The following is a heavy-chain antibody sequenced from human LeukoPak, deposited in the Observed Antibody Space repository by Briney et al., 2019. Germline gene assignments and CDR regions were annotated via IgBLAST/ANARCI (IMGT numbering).Heavy chain of an antibody. D-gene: IGHD1-14*01. CDR3: ARGLKNRYYYYGMDV. J-gene: IGHJ6*02. CDR2: IYYSGST. V-gene: IGHV4-39*07. CDR1: GGSISSSSYY. Sequence: SETLSLTCTVSGGSISSSSYYWGWIRQPPGKGLEWIGSIYYSGSTYYNPSLKCRVTISVDTSKNQFSLKLSSVTAADTAVYYCARGLKNRYYYYGMDVWGQGTTVTVSS.